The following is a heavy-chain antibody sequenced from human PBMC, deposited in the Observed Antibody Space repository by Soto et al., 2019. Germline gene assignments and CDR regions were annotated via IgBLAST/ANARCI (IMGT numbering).Heavy chain of an antibody. CDR3: ARSMHYSDGSNYSPFDY. D-gene: IGHD3-22*01. J-gene: IGHJ4*02. V-gene: IGHV4-61*01. CDR1: GGSVSSGNYY. CDR2: FYYTGST. Sequence: QVQLQESGPGLVKPSETLSLTCTVSGGSVSSGNYYWSWIRQPPGKGLEWIGYFYYTGSTNYNPSLKRRVTISLDASKHQFSRRLRSVTAADTAVYYCARSMHYSDGSNYSPFDYWGQGTLVTVSS.